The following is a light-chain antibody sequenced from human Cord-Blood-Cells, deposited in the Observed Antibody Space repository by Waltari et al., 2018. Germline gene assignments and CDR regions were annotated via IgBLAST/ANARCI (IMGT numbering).Light chain of an antibody. V-gene: IGKV3-11*01. CDR2: AAS. CDR1: QSVSSY. Sequence: IVLPQSPATLSLSPAERATLSCRASQSVSSYLAWYQQKPGQAPRLLIYAASNRHTGIPARFSGSGSGTDFTLTISSLEPEDFAVYYCQQRYNWLFTFGPGTKLEIK. CDR3: QQRYNWLFT. J-gene: IGKJ3*01.